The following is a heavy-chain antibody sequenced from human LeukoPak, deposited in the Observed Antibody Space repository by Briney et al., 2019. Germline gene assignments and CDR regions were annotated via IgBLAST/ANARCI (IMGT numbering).Heavy chain of an antibody. V-gene: IGHV3-74*01. Sequence: GGSLRLSCAASGFTFSSYWMHWVRQAPGKGLVWVSRINNDGSSTSYADSVKGRFTISRDNAKNTLYLQMNSLRAEDTAAYYCVSSYCGGGSCYSASGYWGQGTLVTVSS. CDR3: VSSYCGGGSCYSASGY. D-gene: IGHD2-15*01. CDR2: INNDGSST. CDR1: GFTFSSYW. J-gene: IGHJ4*02.